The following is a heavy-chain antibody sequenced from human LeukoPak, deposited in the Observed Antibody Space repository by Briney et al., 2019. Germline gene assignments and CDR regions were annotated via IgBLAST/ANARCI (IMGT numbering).Heavy chain of an antibody. Sequence: GRSLRLSCAASGFTFSSYAMHWVRQAPGKGLEWVAVISYDGSNKYYADSVKGRFTISRDNSKNTLYLQMNSLRAEDTAVYYCSGSYDFWSGYSFDYWGQGTLVTVSS. V-gene: IGHV3-30-3*01. CDR3: SGSYDFWSGYSFDY. J-gene: IGHJ4*02. CDR1: GFTFSSYA. D-gene: IGHD3-3*01. CDR2: ISYDGSNK.